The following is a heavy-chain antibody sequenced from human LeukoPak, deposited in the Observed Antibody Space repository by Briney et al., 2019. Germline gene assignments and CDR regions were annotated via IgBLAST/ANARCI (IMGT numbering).Heavy chain of an antibody. CDR3: ARRWLGTDAAFDI. J-gene: IGHJ3*02. Sequence: ASVKVSCKASGYTFTNYHISWVRQAPGQGLEWMGWISAYNGDTNSAQILQGRVTMTTDTSTSTAYMELRSLTSDDTAVYYCARRWLGTDAAFDIWGQGTVVTVSS. V-gene: IGHV1-18*01. D-gene: IGHD5-24*01. CDR1: GYTFTNYH. CDR2: ISAYNGDT.